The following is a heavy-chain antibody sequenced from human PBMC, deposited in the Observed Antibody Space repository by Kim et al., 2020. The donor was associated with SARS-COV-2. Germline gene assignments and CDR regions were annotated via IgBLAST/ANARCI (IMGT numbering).Heavy chain of an antibody. Sequence: DSVKCRFTISRDNSKNTLYLQMNSLRAEDTAVYYCARDPQKLGMDGAFDIWGQGTMVTVSS. J-gene: IGHJ3*02. V-gene: IGHV3-30*01. D-gene: IGHD7-27*01. CDR3: ARDPQKLGMDGAFDI.